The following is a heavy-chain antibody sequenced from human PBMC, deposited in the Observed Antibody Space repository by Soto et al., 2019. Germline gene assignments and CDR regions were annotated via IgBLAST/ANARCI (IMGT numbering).Heavy chain of an antibody. CDR1: GFTFNNYA. J-gene: IGHJ4*02. V-gene: IGHV3-23*01. D-gene: IGHD3-10*01. CDR2: ISGGGDTT. CDR3: AKGRGGSGSLTPRVDF. Sequence: EVQLLESGGGLVQPGGSLILSCAASGFTFNNYAMTWDRQAPGKGLEWVSAISGGGDTTSYADSVKGRFTVSRDGSKNTLYLQMSSLRAEDTALYYCAKGRGGSGSLTPRVDFWGQGTLVTVSS.